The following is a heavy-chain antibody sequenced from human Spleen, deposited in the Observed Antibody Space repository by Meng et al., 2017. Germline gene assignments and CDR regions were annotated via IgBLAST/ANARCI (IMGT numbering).Heavy chain of an antibody. J-gene: IGHJ4*02. CDR3: ARDLRWYATFDC. Sequence: EVQLVESGGGLVQPGGSLKLSCAASGFTFSASAMHWVRQTSGKGLEWVGRIRSKVNSDATVYAASVKGRFTISRDNSKNTLYLQMDSLRNEDTAVYYCARDLRWYATFDCWGQGTLVTVSS. V-gene: IGHV3-73*01. D-gene: IGHD4-23*01. CDR2: IRSKVNSDAT. CDR1: GFTFSASA.